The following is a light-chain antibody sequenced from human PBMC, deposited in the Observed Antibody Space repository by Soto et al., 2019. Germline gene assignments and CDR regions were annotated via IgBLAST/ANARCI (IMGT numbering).Light chain of an antibody. J-gene: IGKJ4*01. CDR1: QSVLSSSNNQNH. CDR3: QQYYTTPLT. V-gene: IGKV4-1*01. CDR2: WAS. Sequence: DIVMTQSPDSLAVSLGDGSTINCKSSQSVLSSSNNQNHLAWYQQKPGQPPRLLIYWASTRESGVPDRFSGGGSGTDFTLTISSLQAEDVAVYYCQQYYTTPLTFGGGTKVDIK.